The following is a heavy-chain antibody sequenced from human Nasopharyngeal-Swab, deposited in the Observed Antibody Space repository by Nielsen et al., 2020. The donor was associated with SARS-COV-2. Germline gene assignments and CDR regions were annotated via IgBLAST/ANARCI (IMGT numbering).Heavy chain of an antibody. V-gene: IGHV3-23*01. D-gene: IGHD3-9*01. CDR3: AKDTALYLAFDI. CDR1: GFTFSSYA. J-gene: IGHJ3*02. CDR2: ISGSGGST. Sequence: GESLKISCAASGFTFSSYAMSWVRQAPGEGLEWVSAISGSGGSTYYADSVKGRFTISRDNSKNTLYLQMNSLRAEDTAVYYCAKDTALYLAFDIWGQGTMVTVSS.